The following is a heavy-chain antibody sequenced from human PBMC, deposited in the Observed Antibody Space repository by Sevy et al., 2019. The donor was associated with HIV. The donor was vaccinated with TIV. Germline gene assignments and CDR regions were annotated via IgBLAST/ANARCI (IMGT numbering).Heavy chain of an antibody. D-gene: IGHD3-10*01. CDR1: GFTFSSFG. V-gene: IGHV3-30*18. J-gene: IGHJ4*02. CDR2: ISYDGSDK. CDR3: AKDGPPYYTSGSYMYYFDY. Sequence: GESLKISCAASGFTFSSFGMHWVRQVPGKGLEWVSFISYDGSDKRYVDSVKGRFTISRDSSKNTLYLQMNSLRGGDTAVYYCAKDGPPYYTSGSYMYYFDYWGQGALVTVS.